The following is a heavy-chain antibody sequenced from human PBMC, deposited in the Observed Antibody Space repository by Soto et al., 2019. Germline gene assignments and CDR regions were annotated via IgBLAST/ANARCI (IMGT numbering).Heavy chain of an antibody. J-gene: IGHJ5*02. CDR1: GGSVSSGAFY. V-gene: IGHV4-31*03. CDR2: IYSYGNT. Sequence: QVQLQESGPGLVKPSQTLSLTCSVSGGSVSSGAFYWGWIRQSPGKGLECLGYIYSYGNTFYYPYLKSRGTISLDKSKNQFSVRLTSVIAADTAIYYWARVMGGYSGNFCWFDLWVHGTLVIVSS. D-gene: IGHD2-21*02. CDR3: ARVMGGYSGNFCWFDL.